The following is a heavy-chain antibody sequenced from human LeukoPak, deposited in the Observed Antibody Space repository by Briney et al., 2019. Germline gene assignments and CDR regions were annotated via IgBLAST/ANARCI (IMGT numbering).Heavy chain of an antibody. CDR1: GFTFSSYP. CDR2: ISGSGGST. V-gene: IGHV3-23*01. CDR3: AKDHRSTIFGVVVSYFED. Sequence: GGSLRLSCAASGFTFSSYPMSWVRQAPGKGLEWVSVISGSGGSTYYADSVKGRFTISRDNSKTTLYLQMNSLRAGDTAVYYCAKDHRSTIFGVVVSYFEDWGQGTLVTVSS. D-gene: IGHD3-3*01. J-gene: IGHJ4*02.